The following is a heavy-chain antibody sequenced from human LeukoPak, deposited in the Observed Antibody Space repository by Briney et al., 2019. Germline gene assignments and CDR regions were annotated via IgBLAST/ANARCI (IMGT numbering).Heavy chain of an antibody. Sequence: GGSLRLSCAASGFTFSSYEMNWVRQAPGKGLEWVSYISSSGSTIYYADSVKGRFTISRDNAKNSLYPQMNSLRAEDTAVYYCATSLSGWGTYHYMNVWGKGTTVTISS. V-gene: IGHV3-48*03. CDR1: GFTFSSYE. CDR2: ISSSGSTI. D-gene: IGHD6-19*01. CDR3: ATSLSGWGTYHYMNV. J-gene: IGHJ6*03.